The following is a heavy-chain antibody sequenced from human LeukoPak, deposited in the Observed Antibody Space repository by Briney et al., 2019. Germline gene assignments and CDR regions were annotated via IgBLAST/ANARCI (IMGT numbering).Heavy chain of an antibody. V-gene: IGHV4-59*01. CDR2: IYYSGST. D-gene: IGHD3-10*01. Sequence: SETLSLTCTVSGGSISSYYWSWIRQPPGKGLEWIGYIYYSGSTNYNPSLKSRVTISVDTSKNQFSLKLSSVTAADTAVYYCPRTRSGSYYRGNDWFDPWGQGTLVTVSS. J-gene: IGHJ5*02. CDR3: PRTRSGSYYRGNDWFDP. CDR1: GGSISSYY.